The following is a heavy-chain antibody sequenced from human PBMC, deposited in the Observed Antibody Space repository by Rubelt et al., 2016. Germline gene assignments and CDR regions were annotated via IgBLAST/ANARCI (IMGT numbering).Heavy chain of an antibody. CDR2: INAGNGNT. CDR1: GYTFTSYA. Sequence: QVQLVQSGAEVKKPGASVKVSCKASGYTFTSYAMHWVRQAPGQRLEWMGWINAGNGNTKTSQKFQGRATITSDTSARPAFMELSSLRAEDTAVYYCARSKDTAMVTDADWYFDLWGRGTLVTVSS. J-gene: IGHJ2*01. CDR3: ARSKDTAMVTDADWYFDL. D-gene: IGHD5-18*01. V-gene: IGHV1-3*01.